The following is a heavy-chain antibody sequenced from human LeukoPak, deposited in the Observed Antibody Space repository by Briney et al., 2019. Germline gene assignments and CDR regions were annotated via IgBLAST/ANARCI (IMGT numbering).Heavy chain of an antibody. D-gene: IGHD1-26*01. Sequence: ASVKVSCKASGYXFTSYFIHWVRQAPGQGLEWLGGVNPSSGSTTYSQKFQGRVTMTRDTSTSTVYMDLSSLRSEDTAVYYCARAVGPRGGNWFDPWGQGTLVTVSS. CDR2: VNPSSGST. V-gene: IGHV1-46*01. J-gene: IGHJ5*02. CDR1: GYXFTSYF. CDR3: ARAVGPRGGNWFDP.